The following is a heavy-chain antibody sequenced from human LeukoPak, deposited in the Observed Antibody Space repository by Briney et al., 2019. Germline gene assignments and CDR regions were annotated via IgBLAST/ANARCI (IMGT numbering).Heavy chain of an antibody. CDR3: ARLGYCSSTSCYPLYYYYMDV. CDR2: INWNGGST. V-gene: IGHV3-20*04. Sequence: PGGSLRLSCAASGFTFDDYGMSWVRQAPGKGLEWVSGINWNGGSTGYADSVKGRFTISRDNAKNSLYLQMNSLRAEDTALYYCARLGYCSSTSCYPLYYYYMDVWGKGTTVTVSS. J-gene: IGHJ6*03. D-gene: IGHD2-2*01. CDR1: GFTFDDYG.